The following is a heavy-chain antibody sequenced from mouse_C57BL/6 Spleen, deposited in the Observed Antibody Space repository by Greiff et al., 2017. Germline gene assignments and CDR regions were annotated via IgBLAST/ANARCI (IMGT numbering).Heavy chain of an antibody. CDR1: GYAFGSSW. CDR3: ARSIKSYDYAMDY. Sequence: VQLQESGPELVKPGASVKISCKASGYAFGSSWMNWVKQRPGKGLEWIGRIYPGDGDTNYNGKFKGKATLTADKSSSTAYMQLSSLTSEDSAVYFCARSIKSYDYAMDYWGQGTSVTVSS. V-gene: IGHV1-82*01. D-gene: IGHD2-10*02. J-gene: IGHJ4*01. CDR2: IYPGDGDT.